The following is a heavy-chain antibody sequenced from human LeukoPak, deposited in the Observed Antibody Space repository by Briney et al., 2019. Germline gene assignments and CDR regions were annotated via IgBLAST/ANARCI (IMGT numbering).Heavy chain of an antibody. V-gene: IGHV3-30*01. CDR2: ISYDGSNK. J-gene: IGHJ6*03. CDR3: ARGPYRRYYYMDV. Sequence: PGGSLRLSCAASGFTFSSYAMHWVRQAPGKGLEWVAVISYDGSNKYYADSVKGRFTISRDNSKSTLYLQMNSLRAEDTVVYYCARGPYRRYYYMDVWGKGTTVTVSS. D-gene: IGHD1-14*01. CDR1: GFTFSSYA.